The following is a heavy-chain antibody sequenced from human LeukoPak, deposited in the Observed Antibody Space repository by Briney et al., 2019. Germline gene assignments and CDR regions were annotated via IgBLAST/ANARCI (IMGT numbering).Heavy chain of an antibody. V-gene: IGHV3-30*04. CDR2: ISYDGSNK. Sequence: GRSLRLSCAASGFTFSSYAMHWVRQAPGKGLEWVAVISYDGSNKYYADSVKGRFTISRDNSKNTLYLQMNSLRAEDTAVYYCARGGYSYGFFLTAPNRHSVGTLDYWGQGTLVTVSS. D-gene: IGHD5-18*01. CDR1: GFTFSSYA. J-gene: IGHJ4*02. CDR3: ARGGYSYGFFLTAPNRHSVGTLDY.